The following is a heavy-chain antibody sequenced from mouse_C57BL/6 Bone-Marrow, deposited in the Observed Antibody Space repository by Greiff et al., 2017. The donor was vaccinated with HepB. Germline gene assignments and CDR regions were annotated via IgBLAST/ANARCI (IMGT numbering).Heavy chain of an antibody. CDR3: ARYNYGSSYVYDMDY. J-gene: IGHJ4*01. CDR1: GFTFTDYY. D-gene: IGHD1-1*01. V-gene: IGHV7-3*01. Sequence: EVQVVESGGGLVQPGGSLSLSCAASGFTFTDYYMSWVRQPPGKALEWLGFIRNKANGYTTEYSASVKGRFTISRDNSQSILYLQMNALRAEDSATYYCARYNYGSSYVYDMDYWGQGTSVTVSS. CDR2: IRNKANGYTT.